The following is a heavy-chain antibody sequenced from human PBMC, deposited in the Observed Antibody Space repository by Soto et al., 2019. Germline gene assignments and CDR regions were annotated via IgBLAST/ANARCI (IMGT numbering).Heavy chain of an antibody. V-gene: IGHV3-7*05. CDR3: AREEI. CDR1: GFTFGRYW. CDR2: IKEDGSEK. J-gene: IGHJ4*02. Sequence: EVQLVESGGGWVQPGGSLRLSCAGSGFTFGRYWMSWVRQAPGKGLEWVANIKEDGSEKYYVDSVKGRFTISRDNAKNSLFLQMNSLRDEDTAVYYCAREEIWGQGTLVTVSS.